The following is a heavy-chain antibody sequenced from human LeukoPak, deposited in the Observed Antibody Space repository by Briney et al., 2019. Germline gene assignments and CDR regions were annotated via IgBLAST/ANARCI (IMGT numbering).Heavy chain of an antibody. V-gene: IGHV3-23*01. CDR2: ISDSGDHT. CDR1: GFTFSTYA. D-gene: IGHD1-26*01. Sequence: GGSLRLSCAASGFTFSTYAMSWVRQAPGKGLEWVSSISDSGDHTYYSDSMKGHFTISRDNSKNTLYLEMNSLRAEDTAIYYCANLMVGAYYFGYWGQGTLVSVSS. J-gene: IGHJ4*02. CDR3: ANLMVGAYYFGY.